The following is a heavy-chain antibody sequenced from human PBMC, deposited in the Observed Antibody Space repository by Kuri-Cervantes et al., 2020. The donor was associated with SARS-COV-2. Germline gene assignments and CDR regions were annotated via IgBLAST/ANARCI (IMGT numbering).Heavy chain of an antibody. CDR3: GPFSRYAYDFDK. Sequence: LSLTCAASGFAFSSHSMTWLRQAPGRELEWVSAISGNSVWIYYADSVKGRFTISRDNSKNTVYLQMNSLGADDTAVYYCGPFSRYAYDFDKWGQGILVTVSS. CDR2: ISGNSVWI. V-gene: IGHV3-23*01. J-gene: IGHJ4*02. CDR1: GFAFSSHS. D-gene: IGHD3-9*01.